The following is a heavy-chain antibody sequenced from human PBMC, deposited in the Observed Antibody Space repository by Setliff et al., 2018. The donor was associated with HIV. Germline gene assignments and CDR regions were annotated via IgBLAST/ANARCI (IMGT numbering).Heavy chain of an antibody. V-gene: IGHV4-4*07. CDR3: ALTGHRLLRGYMDV. CDR2: PYVSGDT. CDR1: DDPISSYY. Sequence: SETLSLTCYVTDDPISSYYWSWVRQPAGKGLEWIGRPYVSGDTNYNPSLKSRVTMSLDTSKKHFSLNLKSVTAADTAVYYCALTGHRLLRGYMDVWGKGTTVTV. J-gene: IGHJ6*03. D-gene: IGHD2-15*01.